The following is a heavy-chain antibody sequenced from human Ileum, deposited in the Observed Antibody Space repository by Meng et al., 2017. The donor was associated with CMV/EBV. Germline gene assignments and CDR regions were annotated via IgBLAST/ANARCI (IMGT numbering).Heavy chain of an antibody. CDR3: AKGWIFGAGIAS. Sequence: GGSLRLSCAASGFIFNSYAMSWVRHAPEKGLEWVSSISGSDGATYYTDSVKGRFTISRDHSKHALYRQMTSLKSDDTAVYFCAKGWIFGAGIASWGQGALVTVSS. D-gene: IGHD3-3*01. J-gene: IGHJ5*01. V-gene: IGHV3-23*01. CDR1: GFIFNSYA. CDR2: ISGSDGAT.